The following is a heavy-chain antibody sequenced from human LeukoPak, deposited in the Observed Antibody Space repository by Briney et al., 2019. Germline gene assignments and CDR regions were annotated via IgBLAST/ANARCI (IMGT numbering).Heavy chain of an antibody. Sequence: ASVKVSCKASGYTFTGYYMHWVRQAPGQGLEWMGWINPNSGGTNYAQKFQGRVTMTRDTSISTAYMELSRLRSDDAAVYYCARAFYDFWSAYSDAFDIWGQGTMVTVSS. CDR3: ARAFYDFWSAYSDAFDI. CDR1: GYTFTGYY. D-gene: IGHD3-3*01. CDR2: INPNSGGT. J-gene: IGHJ3*02. V-gene: IGHV1-2*02.